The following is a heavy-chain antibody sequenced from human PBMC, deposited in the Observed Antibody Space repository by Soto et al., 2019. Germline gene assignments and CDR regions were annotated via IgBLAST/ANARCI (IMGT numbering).Heavy chain of an antibody. CDR2: INHSGST. CDR1: GGSFSGYY. CDR3: ARGRRSSFYYYYGMDV. V-gene: IGHV4-34*01. J-gene: IGHJ6*02. Sequence: TSETLSLTCAVYGGSFSGYYWSWIRQPTGKGLEWIGEINHSGSTNYNPSLKSRVTISVDTSKNQFSLKLSSVTAADTAVYYCARGRRSSFYYYYGMDVWGQGTTVTVSS. D-gene: IGHD6-13*01.